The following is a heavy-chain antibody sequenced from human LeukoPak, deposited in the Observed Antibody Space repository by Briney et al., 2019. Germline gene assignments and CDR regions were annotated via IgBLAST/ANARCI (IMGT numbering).Heavy chain of an antibody. Sequence: GGSLRLSCAASGFTFSNYGMYWVRQAPGEGLEWVSAVTGGGTGTYYADSVKGRFTTSRDNSKNTLYLQMNSLRAEDTAVYFCAKRYYGSETYFALDIWGQGTVVTVSS. CDR3: AKRYYGSETYFALDI. D-gene: IGHD3-10*01. J-gene: IGHJ3*02. CDR1: GFTFSNYG. CDR2: VTGGGTGT. V-gene: IGHV3-23*01.